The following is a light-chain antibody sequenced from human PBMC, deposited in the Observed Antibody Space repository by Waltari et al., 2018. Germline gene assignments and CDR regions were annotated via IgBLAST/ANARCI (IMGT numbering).Light chain of an antibody. CDR1: QSISSG. Sequence: DIQMTQSPSTLSASVGDRVTITCRARQSISSGLAWYQQKPRKAPKLLIYKASNLESGVPSRFSGSGSGTEFALTISSLQPDDFATYYCQQYSSYPTWTFGQGTKVEIK. V-gene: IGKV1-5*03. J-gene: IGKJ1*01. CDR2: KAS. CDR3: QQYSSYPTWT.